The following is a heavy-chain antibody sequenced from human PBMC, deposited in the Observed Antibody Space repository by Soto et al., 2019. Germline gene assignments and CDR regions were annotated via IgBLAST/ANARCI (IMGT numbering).Heavy chain of an antibody. V-gene: IGHV3-64D*08. D-gene: IGHD6-19*01. J-gene: IGHJ6*02. CDR3: VKVLLGSGWPHEDYYGMDV. CDR2: ISSNGGST. CDR1: GFTFSSYA. Sequence: PGGSLRLSCSASGFTFSSYAMHWVRQAPGKGLEYVSAISSNGGSTYYADSVKGRFTISRDNSKNTLYLQMSSLRAEDTAVYYCVKVLLGSGWPHEDYYGMDVWGQGTTVTVSS.